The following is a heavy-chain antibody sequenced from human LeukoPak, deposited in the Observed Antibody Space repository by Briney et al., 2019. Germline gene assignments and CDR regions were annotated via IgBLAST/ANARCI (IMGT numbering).Heavy chain of an antibody. CDR3: AKDGSFGELLPFDY. D-gene: IGHD1-26*01. Sequence: GASVKVSCKASGGTFSSYAMSWVRQAPGKGLEWVSAISGSGGSTYYADSVKGRFTISRDNSKNTLYLQMNSLRAEDTAVYYCAKDGSFGELLPFDYWGQGTLVTVSS. CDR2: ISGSGGST. J-gene: IGHJ4*02. V-gene: IGHV3-23*01. CDR1: GGTFSSYA.